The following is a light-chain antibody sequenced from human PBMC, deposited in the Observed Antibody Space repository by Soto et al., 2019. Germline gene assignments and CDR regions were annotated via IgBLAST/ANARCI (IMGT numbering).Light chain of an antibody. CDR2: EVS. CDR1: SSDVGGYNY. Sequence: QSALTQPASVSGSPGQSITISCTGTSSDVGGYNYVSWYQQHPGKAPKLMIYEVSNRPSGVSNRFSGSKSGNTATLTISGLQAEDDADYFCSSYTSSSTLPVFGGGTKLTVL. V-gene: IGLV2-14*01. CDR3: SSYTSSSTLPV. J-gene: IGLJ2*01.